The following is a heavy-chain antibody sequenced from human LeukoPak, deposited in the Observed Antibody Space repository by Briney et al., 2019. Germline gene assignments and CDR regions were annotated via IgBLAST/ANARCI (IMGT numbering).Heavy chain of an antibody. J-gene: IGHJ4*02. Sequence: PSETLSLTCTVSGGSISSYYWSWIRQPPGKGLEWIGYIYYSGSTNYNPSLKSRVTISVDTSKNQFSLKLSSVTAADTAVYYCARASPRGHFDYWGQGTLVTVSS. V-gene: IGHV4-59*01. CDR3: ARASPRGHFDY. CDR1: GGSISSYY. CDR2: IYYSGST.